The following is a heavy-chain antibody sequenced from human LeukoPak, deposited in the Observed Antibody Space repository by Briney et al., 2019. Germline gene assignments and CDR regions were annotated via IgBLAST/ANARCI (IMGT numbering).Heavy chain of an antibody. Sequence: PSETLSLTCTVSGGSISSYYWSWIRQPPGKGLEWIGYIYYSGSTNYNPSLKSRVTISVDTSKNQFPLKLSSVTAADTAVYYCARDGLTTVNAFDIWGQGTMVTVSS. CDR2: IYYSGST. D-gene: IGHD4-17*01. V-gene: IGHV4-59*01. CDR1: GGSISSYY. CDR3: ARDGLTTVNAFDI. J-gene: IGHJ3*02.